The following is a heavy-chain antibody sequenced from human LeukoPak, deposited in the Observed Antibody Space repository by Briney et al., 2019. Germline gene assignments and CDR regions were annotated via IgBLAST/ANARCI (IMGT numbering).Heavy chain of an antibody. CDR3: ARALRRGYRPFDP. Sequence: ASVKVACTASGYTFTSYDINWVRQATGQGLEWIGWMNPNSGNTGYAQKFQGRVTMTRNTSISTAYMELSSLRSEDTAVYYCARALRRGYRPFDPWGQGTLVTVSS. CDR2: MNPNSGNT. V-gene: IGHV1-8*01. D-gene: IGHD5-18*01. J-gene: IGHJ5*02. CDR1: GYTFTSYD.